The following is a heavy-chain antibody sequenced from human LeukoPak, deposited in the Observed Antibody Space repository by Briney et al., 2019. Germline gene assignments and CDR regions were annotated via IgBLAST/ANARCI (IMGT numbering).Heavy chain of an antibody. V-gene: IGHV1-2*02. Sequence: GASVKVSCKASGYTFTGYYMHWVRQAPGQGLEWMGWINPNSGGTNYAQKFQGRVTMTRDTSISTAYMELSRLRSEDTAVYYCARGDYGSGTLLGVDYWGQGTLVTVSS. CDR1: GYTFTGYY. CDR3: ARGDYGSGTLLGVDY. J-gene: IGHJ4*02. CDR2: INPNSGGT. D-gene: IGHD3-10*01.